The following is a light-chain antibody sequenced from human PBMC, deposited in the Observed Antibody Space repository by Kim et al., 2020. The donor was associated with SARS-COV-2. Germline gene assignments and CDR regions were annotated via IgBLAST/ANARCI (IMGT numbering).Light chain of an antibody. CDR3: QQLNSYPLI. CDR1: QGINNY. J-gene: IGKJ4*01. CDR2: AAS. V-gene: IGKV1-9*01. Sequence: ASVGARVTITCLASQGINNYLALYQQKSGKAPKLLIYAASILESGVPSRFSGSASGTDFTLTINSLQPEDFATYYCQQLNSYPLIFGGGTKVDIK.